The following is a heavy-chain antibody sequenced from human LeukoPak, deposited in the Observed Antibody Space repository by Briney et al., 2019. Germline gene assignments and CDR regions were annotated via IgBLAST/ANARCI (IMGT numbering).Heavy chain of an antibody. V-gene: IGHV3-30*04. CDR3: AREWVYSYYYMDV. CDR2: VGNDEKTK. Sequence: GGSLRLSCVASGFTFTGHSMHWVRQAPGKGLEWVAVVGNDEKTKFYADSLKGRFTISRDNAKNSLYLQMNSLRAEDTAVYYCAREWVYSYYYMDVWGKGTTVTVSS. J-gene: IGHJ6*03. CDR1: GFTFTGHS. D-gene: IGHD6-13*01.